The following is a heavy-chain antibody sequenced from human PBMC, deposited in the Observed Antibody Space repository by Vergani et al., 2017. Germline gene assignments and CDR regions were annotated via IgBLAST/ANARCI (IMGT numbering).Heavy chain of an antibody. Sequence: QLQLQESGPGLVKPSATLYLTCSVSGASTRSSNYYWGWIRQPPGKGLEWIASIYYSGSTYYNPSLKSRVTISVDTSKNQFSLKLSSVTAADTAVYFCARHSTVEWLVKLGWIDPWGQGILVTVSS. D-gene: IGHD6-19*01. J-gene: IGHJ5*02. V-gene: IGHV4-39*01. CDR3: ARHSTVEWLVKLGWIDP. CDR2: IYYSGST. CDR1: GASTRSSNYY.